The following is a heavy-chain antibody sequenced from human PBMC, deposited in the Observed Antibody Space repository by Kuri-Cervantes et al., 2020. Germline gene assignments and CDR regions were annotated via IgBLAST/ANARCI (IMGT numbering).Heavy chain of an antibody. V-gene: IGHV2-5*02. CDR1: GFSLRTSEEA. J-gene: IGHJ4*02. D-gene: IGHD3-22*01. Sequence: SGPTLVKPTQTLTLTCTFSGFSLRTSEEAVGWIRQPPGKALEWLALIYWDDDKRYSPSLKSRLTITKDTSKNQVVLTMTNVDPVDTATYYCAHRGGYYDSSGYYYAVLDYWGQGTLVTVSS. CDR3: AHRGGYYDSSGYYYAVLDY. CDR2: IYWDDDK.